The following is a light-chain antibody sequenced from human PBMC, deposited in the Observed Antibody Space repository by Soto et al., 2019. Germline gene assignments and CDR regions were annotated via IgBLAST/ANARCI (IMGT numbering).Light chain of an antibody. CDR3: MQAIQAPRT. CDR2: LGS. CDR1: QSLLHSNGNIY. J-gene: IGKJ1*01. V-gene: IGKV2-28*01. Sequence: DIVWTQSPLSLPVTPGEPASISCRSSQSLLHSNGNIYLDWYLQKPGQSPQLLIYLGSIRASGVPDRLSGSGSCTDFTLKITRVEAADVGVYYCMQAIQAPRTFGLGTKVDIK.